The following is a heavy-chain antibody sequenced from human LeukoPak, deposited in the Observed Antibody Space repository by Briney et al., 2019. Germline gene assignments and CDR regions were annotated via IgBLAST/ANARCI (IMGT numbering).Heavy chain of an antibody. CDR1: GYTFTSYD. J-gene: IGHJ6*03. CDR2: LNPNSGNT. Sequence: ASVKVSCKASGYTFTSYDINWVRQATGQGLEWMGWLNPNSGNTGYAQKFQGRVTMTRNTSISTAYMELSSLRSEDTAVYCCARGEVHDYGDYVDYYYYMDVWGKGTTVTVSS. D-gene: IGHD4-17*01. CDR3: ARGEVHDYGDYVDYYYYMDV. V-gene: IGHV1-8*01.